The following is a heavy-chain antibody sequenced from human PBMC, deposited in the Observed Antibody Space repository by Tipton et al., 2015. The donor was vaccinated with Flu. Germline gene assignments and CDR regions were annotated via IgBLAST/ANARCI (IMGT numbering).Heavy chain of an antibody. J-gene: IGHJ4*02. CDR1: GFTFDDYG. CDR3: ARDRTRLASPLDY. Sequence: SLRLSCAASGFTFDDYGMSWVRQAPGKGLEWVSGINWNGGTTGYADSVKGRFIISRDNAKNSLSLQMNSLRAEATALYFCARDRTRLASPLDYWGQGTLVTVSS. V-gene: IGHV3-20*04. D-gene: IGHD3-16*01. CDR2: INWNGGTT.